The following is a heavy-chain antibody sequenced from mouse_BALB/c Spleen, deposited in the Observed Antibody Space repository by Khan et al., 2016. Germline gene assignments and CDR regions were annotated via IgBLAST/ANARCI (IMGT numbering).Heavy chain of an antibody. CDR3: ARYEGYYFDY. Sequence: EVQLQESGPSLVKPSQTLSLTCSVTGDSITSGYWHWIRKFPGHKLEYMGYIRSIGSTSYTPSLISRLTITRDTSKNQYYLQLNSVTTEDTATYYCARYEGYYFDYWGQGTTLTVSS. J-gene: IGHJ2*01. CDR2: IRSIGST. CDR1: GDSITSGY. V-gene: IGHV3-8*02.